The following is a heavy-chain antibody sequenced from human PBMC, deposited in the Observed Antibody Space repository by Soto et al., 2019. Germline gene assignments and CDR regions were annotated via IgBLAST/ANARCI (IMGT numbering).Heavy chain of an antibody. CDR2: FSGSGGNT. CDR1: GFTFNNHV. D-gene: IGHD6-6*01. CDR3: AKDSGYSSSGVFDY. V-gene: IGHV3-23*01. Sequence: LRLSCTASGFTFNNHVMAWVRQAPGKGLEWVSTFSGSGGNTYYADSVKGRFTISRDNSRNTLYLQMDSLRAEDTAVYYCAKDSGYSSSGVFDYWGQGTLVTVSS. J-gene: IGHJ4*02.